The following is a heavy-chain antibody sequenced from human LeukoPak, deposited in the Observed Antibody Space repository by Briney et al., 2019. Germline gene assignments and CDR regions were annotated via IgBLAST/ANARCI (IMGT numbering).Heavy chain of an antibody. V-gene: IGHV4-34*01. CDR3: ARLSPVVRGVSDY. CDR1: GGSFSGYY. D-gene: IGHD3-10*01. Sequence: PSETLSLTCAVYGGSFSGYYWSWIRQPPGKGLEWIGEINHSGSTNYNPSLKSRVTISVDTSKNQFSLKLSSVTATDTAVYYCARLSPVVRGVSDYWGQGTLVTVSS. CDR2: INHSGST. J-gene: IGHJ4*02.